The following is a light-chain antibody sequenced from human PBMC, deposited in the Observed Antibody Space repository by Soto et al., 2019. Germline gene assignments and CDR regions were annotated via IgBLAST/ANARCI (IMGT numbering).Light chain of an antibody. V-gene: IGKV3-11*01. Sequence: EIVLTQSPATLSLSPGERATLSCRANQRIGDYLAWYQQRPGQAPRLLIYDGTNRAAGTPARFTGSGSGSDYTLTIRSLQPEDFALYYCQQRYVWPISFGQGTRLEIK. CDR3: QQRYVWPIS. CDR1: QRIGDY. J-gene: IGKJ5*01. CDR2: DGT.